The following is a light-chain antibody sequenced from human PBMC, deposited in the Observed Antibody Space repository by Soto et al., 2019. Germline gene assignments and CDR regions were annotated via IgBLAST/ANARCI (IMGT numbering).Light chain of an antibody. V-gene: IGKV4-1*01. CDR3: QQYYSTPHT. CDR2: WAS. J-gene: IGKJ3*01. CDR1: QSVLYSSNNKNY. Sequence: DIVMTQSPDSLAVSLGERATINCKSSQSVLYSSNNKNYLAWYQQKPGQPPKLLIYWASTRESGVLDRFSGSGSGTDFTLTISSLQAEDVAVYYCQQYYSTPHTFGPGTKVDIK.